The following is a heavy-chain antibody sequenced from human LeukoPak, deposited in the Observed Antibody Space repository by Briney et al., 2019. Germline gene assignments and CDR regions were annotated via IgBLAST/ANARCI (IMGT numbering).Heavy chain of an antibody. J-gene: IGHJ6*02. CDR1: GYTFTSYD. CDR3: ARAVRIVVVPAAIAYGMDV. Sequence: ASVKVSCTASGYTFTSYDINWVRQATGQGLEWMGWMNPNSGNTGYAQKFQGRVTMTRNTSISTAYMELSSLRSEDTAVYYCARAVRIVVVPAAIAYGMDVWGQGTTVTVSS. D-gene: IGHD2-2*01. CDR2: MNPNSGNT. V-gene: IGHV1-8*01.